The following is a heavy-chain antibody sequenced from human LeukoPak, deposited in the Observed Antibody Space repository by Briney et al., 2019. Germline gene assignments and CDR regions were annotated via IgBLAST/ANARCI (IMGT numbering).Heavy chain of an antibody. V-gene: IGHV4-39*01. Sequence: SETLSLTCTVFGGSISSSSYYWGWIRQPPGKGLEWIGSIYYSGSTYYNPSLKSRVTISVDTSKNQFSLKLSSVTAADTAVYYCARLDKDYYDSSGYSMPLLDYWGQGTLVTVSS. CDR3: ARLDKDYYDSSGYSMPLLDY. CDR2: IYYSGST. J-gene: IGHJ4*02. CDR1: GGSISSSSYY. D-gene: IGHD3-22*01.